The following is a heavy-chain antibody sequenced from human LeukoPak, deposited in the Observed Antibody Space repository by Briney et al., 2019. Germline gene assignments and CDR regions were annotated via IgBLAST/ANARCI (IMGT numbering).Heavy chain of an antibody. D-gene: IGHD4-17*01. J-gene: IGHJ4*02. CDR3: TTDDYGDYGGLDY. V-gene: IGHV3-15*07. Sequence: TGGSLRLSCAASGFTFSNAWMNWVRQAPGKGLEWVGRIKSKTDGGTTDYAAPVKGRFTISRDDSKNTLYLQMNSLKTDDTAVYYCTTDDYGDYGGLDYWGQGTLVTVSS. CDR1: GFTFSNAW. CDR2: IKSKTDGGTT.